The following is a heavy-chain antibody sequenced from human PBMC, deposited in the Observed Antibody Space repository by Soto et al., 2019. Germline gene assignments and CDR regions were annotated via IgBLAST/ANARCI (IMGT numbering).Heavy chain of an antibody. CDR2: ISPNSGGT. J-gene: IGHJ4*02. V-gene: IGHV1-2*02. CDR1: GYTFTGYY. CDR3: ARANSGDDDEFDY. Sequence: ASVKVSCKASGYTFTGYYIHWVRQAPGQGLEWMGWISPNSGGTNSAQKFQGRVTLTRDTSINSVYMELSRLRSDDTAVYYCARANSGDDDEFDYWGQGTPVTVS. D-gene: IGHD5-12*01.